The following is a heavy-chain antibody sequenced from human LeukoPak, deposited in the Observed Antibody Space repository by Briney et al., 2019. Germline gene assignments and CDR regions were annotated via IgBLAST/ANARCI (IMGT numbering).Heavy chain of an antibody. CDR2: IIPIFGTA. CDR1: GGTFSSYA. J-gene: IGHJ5*02. V-gene: IGHV1-69*01. Sequence: SVKVSCTASGGTFSSYAISWVRQAPGQGLEWMGGIIPIFGTANYAQKFQGRVTITADESTSTAYMELSSLRSEDTAVYYCARGIAARPGWFDPWGQGTLVTVSS. D-gene: IGHD6-6*01. CDR3: ARGIAARPGWFDP.